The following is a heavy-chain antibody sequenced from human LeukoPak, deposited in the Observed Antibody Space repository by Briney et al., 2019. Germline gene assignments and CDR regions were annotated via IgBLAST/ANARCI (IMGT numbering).Heavy chain of an antibody. CDR1: GFTVSSNY. Sequence: GGSLRLSCAASGFTVSSNYMSWVRQAPGKGLEWVGRSRNKANGYTTEYAASVKGRFTISRDDSKNSVYLQMNSLKTEDTAVYYCARSPESGGNVFDIWGQGTMVTVCS. J-gene: IGHJ3*02. D-gene: IGHD3-16*01. CDR3: ARSPESGGNVFDI. V-gene: IGHV3-72*01. CDR2: SRNKANGYTT.